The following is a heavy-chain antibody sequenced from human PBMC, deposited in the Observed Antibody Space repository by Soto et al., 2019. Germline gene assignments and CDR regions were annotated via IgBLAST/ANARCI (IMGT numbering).Heavy chain of an antibody. Sequence: QVPLVQSGAEVKKPGASVKVSCKASGYTFTSYDISWVRQAPGQGLEWMGWISVYSGNTNYAQELQGRVTMTTDTSTSTAYMDLRSLRSDDTAVYYCARGYCSGGYCYRFDYCGQGTLVTVSS. J-gene: IGHJ4*02. V-gene: IGHV1-18*01. CDR1: GYTFTSYD. D-gene: IGHD2-15*01. CDR2: ISVYSGNT. CDR3: ARGYCSGGYCYRFDY.